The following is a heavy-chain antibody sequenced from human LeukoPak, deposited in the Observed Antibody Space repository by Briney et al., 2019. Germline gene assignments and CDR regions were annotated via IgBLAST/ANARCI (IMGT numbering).Heavy chain of an antibody. CDR1: GGSISSSSYY. CDR3: AGNWGGSGRSRLDY. D-gene: IGHD6-19*01. V-gene: IGHV4-39*07. J-gene: IGHJ4*02. CDR2: IYYSGST. Sequence: SETLSLTCTVSGGSISSSSYYWGWIRQPPGKGLEWIGSIYYSGSTYYNPSLKSRVTISVDTSKNQFSLKLSSVTAADTAVYYCAGNWGGSGRSRLDYWGQGTLVTVSS.